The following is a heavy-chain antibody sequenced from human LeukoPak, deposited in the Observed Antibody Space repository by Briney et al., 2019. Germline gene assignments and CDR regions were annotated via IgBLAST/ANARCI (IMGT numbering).Heavy chain of an antibody. CDR3: ARQGRDYGDPHQFDY. CDR2: IYPGDSDT. V-gene: IGHV5-51*01. CDR1: GYSFTSYW. J-gene: IGHJ4*02. D-gene: IGHD4-17*01. Sequence: GESLKISCKGSGYSFTSYWIGWVRQMPGKGLEWMGIIYPGDSDTRYSPSLQGQVTISADKSISTAYLQWSSLKASDTAMYYCARQGRDYGDPHQFDYWGQGTLVTVSS.